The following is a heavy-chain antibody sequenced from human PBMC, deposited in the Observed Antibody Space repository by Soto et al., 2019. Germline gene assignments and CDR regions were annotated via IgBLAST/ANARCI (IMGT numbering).Heavy chain of an antibody. CDR1: GFTFGDYA. V-gene: IGHV3-49*03. Sequence: EVQLVESGGGFVQPGRSLRLSCTASGFTFGDYAMTWFRQAPGKGLEWVSFIRSKAYGGTTEYAASFKGRFTISRDDSESIAYLQMNSLKTEYTAMYYCTAHRSCLTMRRGVIIGDYNYNGMEVWGQGTAVTVSS. CDR2: IRSKAYGGTT. CDR3: TAHRSCLTMRRGVIIGDYNYNGMEV. D-gene: IGHD3-10*01. J-gene: IGHJ6*02.